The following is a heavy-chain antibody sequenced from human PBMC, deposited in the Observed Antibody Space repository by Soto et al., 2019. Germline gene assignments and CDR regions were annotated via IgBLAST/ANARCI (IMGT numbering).Heavy chain of an antibody. V-gene: IGHV3-66*01. D-gene: IGHD6-19*01. CDR3: ASSSGWYPEYFQH. J-gene: IGHJ1*01. Sequence: GSLRLSCAASGFTVSSNYMSWVRQAPGKGLEWVSVIYSGGSTYYADSVKGRFTISRDNSKNTLYLQMNSLRAEDTAVYYCASSSGWYPEYFQHWGQGTLVTVSS. CDR2: IYSGGST. CDR1: GFTVSSNY.